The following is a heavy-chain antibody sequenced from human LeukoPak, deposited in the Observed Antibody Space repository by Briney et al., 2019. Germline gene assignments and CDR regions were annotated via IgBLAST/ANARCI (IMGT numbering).Heavy chain of an antibody. CDR3: ARTVSTYLVDHYGMDV. CDR1: GYTFTTYD. D-gene: IGHD5-12*01. CDR2: LNPNSGNT. V-gene: IGHV1-8*01. Sequence: ASVKVSCKASGYTFTTYDINWVRQSTGQGLEWMGWLNPNSGNTGYAQKFQGRVTMTRNTSINTAYMELSSLRSEDTAVYYCARTVSTYLVDHYGMDVWGQGTTVTVSS. J-gene: IGHJ6*02.